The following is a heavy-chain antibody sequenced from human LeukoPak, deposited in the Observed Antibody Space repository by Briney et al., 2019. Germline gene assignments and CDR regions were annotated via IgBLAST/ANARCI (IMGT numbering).Heavy chain of an antibody. D-gene: IGHD6-19*01. CDR1: GFTFSSYT. CDR2: ISSSSSTI. Sequence: GGSLRLSCAASGFTFSSYTMNWVRQAPGKGLEWVSYISSSSSTIYYADSVKGRFTISRDYAKNSLYLQVNSLRDEDTAVYYCARYTSGWYYFDYWGQGTLVTVSS. CDR3: ARYTSGWYYFDY. J-gene: IGHJ4*02. V-gene: IGHV3-48*02.